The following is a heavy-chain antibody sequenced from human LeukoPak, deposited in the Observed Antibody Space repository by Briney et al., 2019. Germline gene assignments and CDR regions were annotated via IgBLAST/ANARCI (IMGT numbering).Heavy chain of an antibody. Sequence: SETLSLTCTVSGGSISSYYWSWIRQPPGKGLEWIGYIYYSGSTNYNPSLKSRVTISVDTSKNQFSLKLSSVTAADTAVYYCARHRLDYGDAFDIWGQGTTVTFSS. D-gene: IGHD4-17*01. CDR2: IYYSGST. J-gene: IGHJ3*02. CDR3: ARHRLDYGDAFDI. CDR1: GGSISSYY. V-gene: IGHV4-59*08.